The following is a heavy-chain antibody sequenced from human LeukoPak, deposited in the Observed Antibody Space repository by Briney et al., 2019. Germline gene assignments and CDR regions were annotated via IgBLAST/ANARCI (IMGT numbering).Heavy chain of an antibody. J-gene: IGHJ6*02. V-gene: IGHV3-15*01. CDR2: IKSKTDGGTT. CDR3: TTELMYYDFWSGYYGGYYYYGMDV. Sequence: GGSLRLSCAASGFTFSNAWMSWVRRAPGKGLEWVGRIKSKTDGGTTDYAAPVKGRFTISRDDSKNTLYLQMNSLKTEDTAVYYCTTELMYYDFWSGYYGGYYYYGMDVWGQGTTVTVSS. D-gene: IGHD3-3*01. CDR1: GFTFSNAW.